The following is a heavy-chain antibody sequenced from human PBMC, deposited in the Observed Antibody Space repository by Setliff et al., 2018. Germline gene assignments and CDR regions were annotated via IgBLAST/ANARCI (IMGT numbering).Heavy chain of an antibody. J-gene: IGHJ6*02. CDR1: GGSISSSSYY. Sequence: SETLSLTCTVSGGSISSSSYYWGWIRQPPGKGLEWIGSIYYSGSTYYNPSLKSRVTISVDTSKNQFSLKLSSVIAADTAVYYCARVPSYGSGSFYYYYYGMDVWGQGTTVTVSS. V-gene: IGHV4-39*07. D-gene: IGHD3-10*01. CDR2: IYYSGST. CDR3: ARVPSYGSGSFYYYYYGMDV.